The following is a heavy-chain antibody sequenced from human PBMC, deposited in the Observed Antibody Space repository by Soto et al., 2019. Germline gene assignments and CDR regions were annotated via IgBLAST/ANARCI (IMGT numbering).Heavy chain of an antibody. D-gene: IGHD6-13*01. J-gene: IGHJ5*02. CDR3: QRRGSWSKNWFDP. Sequence: SETLSLTCAVYGGSFSGYYWSWIRQPPGKGLEWIGEINHSGSTNYNPSLKSRVTISVDTSKNQFSLKLSSVTAADTAVYYCQRRGSWSKNWFDPWGQGTLVTVSS. V-gene: IGHV4-34*01. CDR1: GGSFSGYY. CDR2: INHSGST.